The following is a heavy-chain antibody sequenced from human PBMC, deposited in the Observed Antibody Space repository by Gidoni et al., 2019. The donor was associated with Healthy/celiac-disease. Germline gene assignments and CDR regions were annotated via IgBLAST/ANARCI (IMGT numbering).Heavy chain of an antibody. CDR1: DFPYISYA. D-gene: IGHD6-19*01. CDR2: ISYDGSNK. CDR3: AREQWLVRKGAFDI. V-gene: IGHV3-30-3*01. J-gene: IGHJ3*02. Sequence: QVLLVESGGGVVQPGRSLRLSCAASDFPYISYAMHWVRQAPGKGLEWVAVISYDGSNKYYADSGKGRFTISRDNSKNTLYLQMNSLRAEDTAVYYCAREQWLVRKGAFDIWGQGTMVTVSS.